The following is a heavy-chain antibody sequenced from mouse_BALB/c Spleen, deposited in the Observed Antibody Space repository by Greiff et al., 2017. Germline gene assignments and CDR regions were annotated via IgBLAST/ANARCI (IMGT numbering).Heavy chain of an antibody. CDR3: AILSLLRLRGAMDN. D-gene: IGHD1-2*01. Sequence: VQLQQSGAELVKPGASVKLSCTASGFNIKDTYMHWVKQRPEQGLEWIGRIDPANGNTKYDPKFQGKATITADTSSNTAYLQLSSLTSEDTAVYYCAILSLLRLRGAMDNWGQGTSVTVSS. V-gene: IGHV14-3*02. J-gene: IGHJ4*01. CDR2: IDPANGNT. CDR1: GFNIKDTY.